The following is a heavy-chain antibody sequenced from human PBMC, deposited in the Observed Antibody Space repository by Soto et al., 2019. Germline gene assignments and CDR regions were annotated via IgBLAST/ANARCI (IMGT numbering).Heavy chain of an antibody. V-gene: IGHV4-4*02. J-gene: IGHJ4*02. CDR2: IYHSGST. Sequence: SETLSLTCAVSGGSISSSNWWSWVRQPPGKGLEWIGEIYHSGSTNYNPSLKSRVTISVDTSKNQFSLKLSSVTAADTAVYYCARVEQLVTFDYWGQGTLVTVSS. D-gene: IGHD6-6*01. CDR3: ARVEQLVTFDY. CDR1: GGSISSSNW.